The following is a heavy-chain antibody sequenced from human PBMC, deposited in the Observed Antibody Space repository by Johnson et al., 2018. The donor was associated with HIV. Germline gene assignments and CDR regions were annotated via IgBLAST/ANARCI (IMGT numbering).Heavy chain of an antibody. J-gene: IGHJ3*02. CDR3: ARDGGCSSTSCSDAFDI. V-gene: IGHV3-23*04. D-gene: IGHD2-2*01. CDR1: GFTFSSYA. CDR2: ISGSGGST. Sequence: VQLVESGGGLVQPGGSLRLSCAASGFTFSSYAMSWVRQAPGKGLEWVSAISGSGGSTYYADSVKGRFTISRDNSKNTMYLQMNSLRAEDTAVYYCARDGGCSSTSCSDAFDIWGQGTMVTVSS.